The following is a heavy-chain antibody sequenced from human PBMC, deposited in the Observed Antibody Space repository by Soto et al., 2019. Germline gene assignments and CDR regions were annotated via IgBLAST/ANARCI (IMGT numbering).Heavy chain of an antibody. J-gene: IGHJ5*02. D-gene: IGHD2-21*02. CDR3: ARLSCGGDCYSVWFDP. CDR2: IDPSDSYT. V-gene: IGHV5-10-1*01. Sequence: GESVKIPCKGSGYSFTSYWISWVRQMPGKGLEWMGRIDPSDSYTNYSPSFQGHVTISADKSISTAYLQWSSLKASDTAMYYCARLSCGGDCYSVWFDPWGQGTLVTVSS. CDR1: GYSFTSYW.